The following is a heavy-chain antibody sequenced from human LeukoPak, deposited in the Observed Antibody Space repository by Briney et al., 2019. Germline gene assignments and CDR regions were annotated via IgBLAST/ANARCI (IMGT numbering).Heavy chain of an antibody. Sequence: ASVKVSCKASGYTFTSYGISWVRQAPGQGLEWMGWISAYNGNTNYAQKLQGGVTMTTDTSTSTAYMELRSLRSDDTAVYYCARSYITMVRGVIIKGRYNWFDPWGQGTLVTVSS. J-gene: IGHJ5*02. V-gene: IGHV1-18*04. CDR2: ISAYNGNT. CDR1: GYTFTSYG. D-gene: IGHD3-10*01. CDR3: ARSYITMVRGVIIKGRYNWFDP.